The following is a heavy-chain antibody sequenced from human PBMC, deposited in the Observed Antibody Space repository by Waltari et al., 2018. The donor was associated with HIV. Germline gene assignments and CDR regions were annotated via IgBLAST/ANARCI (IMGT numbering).Heavy chain of an antibody. J-gene: IGHJ5*02. D-gene: IGHD3-3*01. CDR2: INPNSGGT. V-gene: IGHV1-2*02. Sequence: QVQLVQSGAEVKKPGASVKVSCKASGYTFTGYYMPWVRQAPVQGLEWMGWINPNSGGTNYAQKFQGRVTMTRDTSISTAYMELSRLRSDDTAVYYCARDTIFGVVIISANWFDPWGQGTLVTVSS. CDR3: ARDTIFGVVIISANWFDP. CDR1: GYTFTGYY.